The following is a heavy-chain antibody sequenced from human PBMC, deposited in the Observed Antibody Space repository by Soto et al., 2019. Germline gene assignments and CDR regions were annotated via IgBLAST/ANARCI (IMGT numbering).Heavy chain of an antibody. J-gene: IGHJ3*02. CDR1: GFSPSTSGMC. V-gene: IGHV2-70*01. CDR2: IDWDDDK. D-gene: IGHD3-22*01. CDR3: ARIVGPYDSSGYYPNPFAFDI. Sequence: SGPTLVNPTQTLTLTCTFSGFSPSTSGMCVSWIRQPPGKALEWLALIDWDDDKYYSTSLKTRLTISKDTSKNQVVLTMTNMDPVDTATYYCARIVGPYDSSGYYPNPFAFDIWGQGTMVTVSS.